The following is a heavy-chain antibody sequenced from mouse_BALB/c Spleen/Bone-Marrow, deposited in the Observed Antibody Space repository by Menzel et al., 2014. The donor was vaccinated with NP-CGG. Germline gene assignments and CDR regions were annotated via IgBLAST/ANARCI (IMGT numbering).Heavy chain of an antibody. CDR2: INRNGGST. J-gene: IGHJ2*01. CDR1: GFTFSSYG. D-gene: IGHD2-4*01. V-gene: IGHV5-6-3*01. Sequence: EVQGVESGGGLVQPGGSLKLSCAASGFTFSSYGMSWVRQTPDKRLELVATINRNGGSTYYPDSVKGRFTISRDNAKNTLFLQMSSVKSEDAAMYYCARDYDYDYWGQGTTRTVSS. CDR3: ARDYDYDY.